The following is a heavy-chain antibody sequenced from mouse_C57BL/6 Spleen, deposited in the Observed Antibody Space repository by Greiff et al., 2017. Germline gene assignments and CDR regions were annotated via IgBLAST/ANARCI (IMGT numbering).Heavy chain of an antibody. CDR3: ARSLSTYAMDY. Sequence: QVQLKQPGAELVKPGASVKMSCKASGYTFTSYWITWVKQRPGQGLEWIGDIYPGSGSTNYNEKFKSKATLTVDTSSSTAYMQLSSLTSEDSAVYYCARSLSTYAMDYWGQGTSGTVSS. V-gene: IGHV1-55*01. CDR1: GYTFTSYW. CDR2: IYPGSGST. J-gene: IGHJ4*01. D-gene: IGHD2-3*01.